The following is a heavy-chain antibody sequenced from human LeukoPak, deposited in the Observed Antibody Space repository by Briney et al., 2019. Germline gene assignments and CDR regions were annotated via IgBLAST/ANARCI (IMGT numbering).Heavy chain of an antibody. J-gene: IGHJ4*02. Sequence: GGSLRLSCAASAFTFSNHGMHWVRQAPGKGLEWVAVIWFDGTNKYYADSVKGRFTISRDNSKNTLYLQMNSLRAEDTAVYYCAKGAHITMFRGALENLGQGTLVTVSS. V-gene: IGHV3-33*06. D-gene: IGHD3-10*01. CDR3: AKGAHITMFRGALEN. CDR2: IWFDGTNK. CDR1: AFTFSNHG.